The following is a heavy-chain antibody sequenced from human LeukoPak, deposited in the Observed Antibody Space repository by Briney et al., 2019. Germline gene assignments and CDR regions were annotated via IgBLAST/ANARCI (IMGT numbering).Heavy chain of an antibody. J-gene: IGHJ4*02. Sequence: SETLSLTCSVSGDYVISTSYYWGWIRQPPGKGLEWIGSMYYSGSTYYNPSLDNRVTISIDTSKNEFSLRLSSATAADTAVYFCARSKSRIAAVPTHWGQGILVTVSS. CDR1: GDYVISTSYY. V-gene: IGHV4-39*07. CDR3: ARSKSRIAAVPTH. D-gene: IGHD6-13*01. CDR2: MYYSGST.